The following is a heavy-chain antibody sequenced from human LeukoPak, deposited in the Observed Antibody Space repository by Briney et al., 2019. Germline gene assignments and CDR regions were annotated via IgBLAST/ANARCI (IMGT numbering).Heavy chain of an antibody. V-gene: IGHV5-10-1*01. CDR3: ASTGYCSSTSCYGIDY. CDR2: IDPSDSYT. J-gene: IGHJ4*02. CDR1: GYSFTSYW. D-gene: IGHD2-2*01. Sequence: GESLQISCKGSGYSFTSYWISWVRQMPGKGLEWMGRIDPSDSYTNYSPSFQGHVTISADKSISTAYLQWSSLKASDTAMYYCASTGYCSSTSCYGIDYWGQGTLVTVPS.